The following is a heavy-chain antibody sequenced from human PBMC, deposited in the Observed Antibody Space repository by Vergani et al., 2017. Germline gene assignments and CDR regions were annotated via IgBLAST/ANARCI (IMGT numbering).Heavy chain of an antibody. CDR2: IRHDGIT. Sequence: QAQLQQWGAGLLKPSETLSLTCAIYGGSFNDYWWTWIRQPPGKGLEWIGEIRHDGITHYSPSLKSRVTISVDTSKNQFSLKLSSVTAADTAVYYCASAGYSGYDSFSGYGLDYWGQGTLVTVSS. J-gene: IGHJ4*02. CDR3: ASAGYSGYDSFSGYGLDY. D-gene: IGHD5-12*01. CDR1: GGSFNDYW. V-gene: IGHV4-34*01.